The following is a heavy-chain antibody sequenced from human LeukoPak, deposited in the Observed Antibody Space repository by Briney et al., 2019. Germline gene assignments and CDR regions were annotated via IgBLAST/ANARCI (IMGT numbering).Heavy chain of an antibody. Sequence: GGSLRLSCAASGFTFSSYWMHWVRQAPGKGLVWVSRINSDGSSTSYADSVKGRFTISRDNAKNTLYLQMNSLRAEDTAVYYCASGGVLTGNDYWGQGTLVTVSS. D-gene: IGHD3-9*01. V-gene: IGHV3-74*01. CDR1: GFTFSSYW. CDR2: INSDGSST. CDR3: ASGGVLTGNDY. J-gene: IGHJ4*02.